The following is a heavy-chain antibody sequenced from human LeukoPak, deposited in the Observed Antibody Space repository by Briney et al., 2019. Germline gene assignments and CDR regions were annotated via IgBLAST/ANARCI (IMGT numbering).Heavy chain of an antibody. J-gene: IGHJ4*02. CDR3: AKDSGKFYFDY. CDR1: GFTFSRYA. CDR2: ISIGGSST. V-gene: IGHV3-23*01. Sequence: GGSLRLSCAASGFTFSRYAMSWVSQGPGKGLEWVSSISIGGSSTFYADSVRGRFTISRDNSKNTVSLQMNSLRAEDSAIYYCAKDSGKFYFDYWGQGALVTVSS. D-gene: IGHD1-26*01.